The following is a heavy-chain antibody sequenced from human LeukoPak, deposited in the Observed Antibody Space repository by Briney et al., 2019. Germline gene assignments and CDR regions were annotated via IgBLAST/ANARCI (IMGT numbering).Heavy chain of an antibody. CDR3: ARVAEAGTIWNDY. V-gene: IGHV1-2*02. Sequence: ASVKVSCKASGYSFTGYYMHRLRQAPGPGLEWMGGINPNSDGTSYAQKFQGRVTMTRDTSISTAHMELSRLRYDDTAVYYCARVAEAGTIWNDYWGQGTLVTVSS. D-gene: IGHD6-13*01. CDR1: GYSFTGYY. J-gene: IGHJ4*02. CDR2: INPNSDGT.